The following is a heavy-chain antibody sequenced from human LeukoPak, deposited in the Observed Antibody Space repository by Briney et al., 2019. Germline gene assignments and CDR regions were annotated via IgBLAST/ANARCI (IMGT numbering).Heavy chain of an antibody. V-gene: IGHV3-23*01. CDR2: ISDSGN. CDR3: AKGFRGWYIDY. J-gene: IGHJ4*02. CDR1: GFTFSSYA. Sequence: QPGGSLRLSCAASGFTFSSYAMSWVRQAPGKGLEWVSGISDSGNRYADSVKGRFTISRDNSKNTVSLQMNCLRAEDTAVYYCAKGFRGWYIDYWGQGTLVTVSS. D-gene: IGHD6-19*01.